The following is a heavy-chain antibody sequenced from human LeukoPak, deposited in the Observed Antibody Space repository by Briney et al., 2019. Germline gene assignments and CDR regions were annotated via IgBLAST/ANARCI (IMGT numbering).Heavy chain of an antibody. CDR1: GYIFIGYY. D-gene: IGHD1-14*01. CDR3: ARADWFVGTTQYFDY. Sequence: ASVKVSCKASGYIFIGYYIHWARQAPGQGLEWMGWINPRSGGTKYAQRFQGRVTMTRVTSINTAYVDLSSLISDDTAVYYCARADWFVGTTQYFDYWDQGTLVTVTS. CDR2: INPRSGGT. V-gene: IGHV1-2*02. J-gene: IGHJ4*02.